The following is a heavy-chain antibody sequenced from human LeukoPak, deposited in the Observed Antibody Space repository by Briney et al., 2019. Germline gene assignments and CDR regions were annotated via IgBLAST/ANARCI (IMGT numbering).Heavy chain of an antibody. J-gene: IGHJ6*03. CDR1: GFTFSSYW. D-gene: IGHD6-19*01. CDR3: ARGVSGWYYYYCYMDV. Sequence: PGGSLRLSCAASGFTFSSYWMSWVRQAPGKGLEWVANIKQDGSEKYYVDSVKGRFTISRDNAKNSLYLQMNSLRAEDTAVYYCARGVSGWYYYYCYMDVWGKGTTVTVSS. CDR2: IKQDGSEK. V-gene: IGHV3-7*01.